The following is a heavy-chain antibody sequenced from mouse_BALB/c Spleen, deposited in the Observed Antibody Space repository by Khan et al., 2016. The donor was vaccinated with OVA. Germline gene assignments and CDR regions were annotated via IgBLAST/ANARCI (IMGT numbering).Heavy chain of an antibody. J-gene: IGHJ3*01. CDR3: TGGRTY. V-gene: IGHV3-2*02. CDR2: ISYSGST. CDR1: GYSITSDYA. Sequence: EVQLQESGPGLVKPSQSLSLTCTVTGYSITSDYAWNWIRQFPGNKLEWMGYISYSGSTRYTPSFKSRISITRDTSKHPFFLQLNSVTTEYTATYYCTGGRTYWGQGTLVTVST. D-gene: IGHD3-3*01.